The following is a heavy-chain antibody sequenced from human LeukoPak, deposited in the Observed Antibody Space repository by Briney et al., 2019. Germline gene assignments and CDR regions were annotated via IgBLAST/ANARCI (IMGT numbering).Heavy chain of an antibody. Sequence: GGSLRLSCVASGFTFDDYAMHWVRQAPGKGLEWVSGISWNSGNIGYGDSVKGRFTISRDNAKNSLYLQMNSLRAEDTAVYYCARDRIRALDYWGQGTLVTVSS. CDR3: ARDRIRALDY. CDR1: GFTFDDYA. J-gene: IGHJ4*02. D-gene: IGHD1-26*01. CDR2: ISWNSGNI. V-gene: IGHV3-9*01.